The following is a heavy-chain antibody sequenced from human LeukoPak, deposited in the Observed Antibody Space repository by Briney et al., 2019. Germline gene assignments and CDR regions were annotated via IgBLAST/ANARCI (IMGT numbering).Heavy chain of an antibody. CDR3: ARGGGYYATDY. D-gene: IGHD1-26*01. CDR1: GFTFSSYG. J-gene: IGHJ4*02. Sequence: GGSLRLSCAASGFTFSSYGMHWVRQAPGKGLEWVAVIWYDGSNKYYADSVKGRFTISRDNSKNTLYLQMNNLRAEDTAVYYCARGGGYYATDYWGQGTLVTVSS. V-gene: IGHV3-33*01. CDR2: IWYDGSNK.